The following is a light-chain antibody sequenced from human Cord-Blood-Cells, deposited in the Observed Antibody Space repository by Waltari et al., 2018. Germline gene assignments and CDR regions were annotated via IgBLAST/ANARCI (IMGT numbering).Light chain of an antibody. V-gene: IGKV1-39*01. Sequence: DIQMTQSPSSLSASVGDRVTITCKASQSINSYLNWYQQKPGKAPKLLIYAASSLQSGVPSRFSGSGSGTDFTLTISSLQPEDVATYYCQQSYSTPFTFGPGTKVDIK. J-gene: IGKJ3*01. CDR2: AAS. CDR3: QQSYSTPFT. CDR1: QSINSY.